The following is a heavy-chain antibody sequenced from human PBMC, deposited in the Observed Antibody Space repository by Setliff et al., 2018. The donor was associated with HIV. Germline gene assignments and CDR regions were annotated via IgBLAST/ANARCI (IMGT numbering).Heavy chain of an antibody. V-gene: IGHV1-8*01. CDR2: INPNSGNI. CDR1: GYTFTSYD. CDR3: ARGSFFGDYGNYYYYALDV. Sequence: ASVKVSCKASGYTFTSYDINWVRQATGQGLEWMAWINPNSGNIDYAQKFQGRATMTKNTSISTAYLELSSLRSEDTAVYYCARGSFFGDYGNYYYYALDVWGQGTTVTVSS. D-gene: IGHD4-17*01. J-gene: IGHJ6*02.